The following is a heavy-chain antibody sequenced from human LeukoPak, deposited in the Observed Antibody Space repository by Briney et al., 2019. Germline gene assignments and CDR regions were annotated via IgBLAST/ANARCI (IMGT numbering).Heavy chain of an antibody. CDR2: ISSSSSYI. CDR3: AREYCSSTSCYQIADDAFDI. D-gene: IGHD2-2*01. CDR1: GFTFSSYW. J-gene: IGHJ3*02. Sequence: GGSLRLSCAASGFTFSSYWMHWVRQAPGKGLEWVSSISSSSSYIYYADSVKGRFTISRDNAKNSLYLQMNSLRAEDTAVYYCAREYCSSTSCYQIADDAFDIWGPGTMVTVSS. V-gene: IGHV3-21*01.